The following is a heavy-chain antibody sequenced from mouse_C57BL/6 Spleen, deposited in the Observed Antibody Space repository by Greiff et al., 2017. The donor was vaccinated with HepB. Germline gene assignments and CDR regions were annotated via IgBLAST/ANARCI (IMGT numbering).Heavy chain of an antibody. CDR1: GYTFTSYW. CDR3: ANPLITTAFDY. J-gene: IGHJ2*01. V-gene: IGHV1-7*01. CDR2: INPSSGYT. D-gene: IGHD1-1*01. Sequence: VQLKESGAELAKPGASVKLSCKASGYTFTSYWMHWVKQRPGQGLEWIGYINPSSGYTKYNQKFKDKATLTADKSSSTAYMQLSSLTYEDSAVYYCANPLITTAFDYWGQGTTLTVSS.